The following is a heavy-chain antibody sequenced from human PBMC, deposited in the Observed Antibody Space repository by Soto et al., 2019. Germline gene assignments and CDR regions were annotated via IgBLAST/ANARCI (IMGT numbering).Heavy chain of an antibody. CDR2: SYYSGST. J-gene: IGHJ4*02. Sequence: TSETLSLTCAVSGDSISSGGYYWSWIRQHPGKGLEWFGYSYYSGSTYYNPFLKSRVTISVDTSKNQFSLKLSSVTAADTAVYYCAGDVGYCSSCSCYHVFDYWGQGTLVTVSS. CDR1: GDSISSGGYY. V-gene: IGHV4-31*11. CDR3: AGDVGYCSSCSCYHVFDY. D-gene: IGHD2-15*01.